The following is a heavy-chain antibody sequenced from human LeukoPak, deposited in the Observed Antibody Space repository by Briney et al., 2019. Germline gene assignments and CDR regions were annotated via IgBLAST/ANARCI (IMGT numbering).Heavy chain of an antibody. J-gene: IGHJ4*02. Sequence: SETLSLTCAVSGASISSSSYYWGWIRQPPGKGLEWIGSIYYSGSTYYNPSLKSRVTISVDTSKNQFSLKVRSVTAADTAVYYCARGALDYGLWYYFDYWGQGTLVTVSS. CDR3: ARGALDYGLWYYFDY. D-gene: IGHD4-17*01. CDR2: IYYSGST. CDR1: GASISSSSYY. V-gene: IGHV4-39*01.